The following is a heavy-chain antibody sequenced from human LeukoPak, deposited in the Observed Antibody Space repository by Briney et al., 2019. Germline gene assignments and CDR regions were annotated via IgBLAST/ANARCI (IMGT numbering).Heavy chain of an antibody. V-gene: IGHV3-30*18. CDR3: AKERTTVVTLGLGY. Sequence: QPGGSLRLSCAASGFTFSSYGMHWVRQAPGKGLEWVAVISYDGSNKYYADSVKGRFTISRDNSKNTLYLQMNSLRAEDTAVYYCAKERTTVVTLGLGYWGQGTLVTVSS. CDR2: ISYDGSNK. J-gene: IGHJ4*02. CDR1: GFTFSSYG. D-gene: IGHD4-23*01.